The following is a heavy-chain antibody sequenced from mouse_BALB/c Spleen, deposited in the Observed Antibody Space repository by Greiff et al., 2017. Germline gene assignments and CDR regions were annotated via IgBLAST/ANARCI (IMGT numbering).Heavy chain of an antibody. Sequence: VQLQQSGPGLVKPSQSLSLTCTVTGYSITSDYAWNWIRQFPGNKLEWMGYISYSGSTSYNPSLKSRISITRDTSKNQFFLQLNSVTTEDTATYYCARSPMITTFAYWGQGTLVTVSA. V-gene: IGHV3-2*02. D-gene: IGHD2-4*01. CDR2: ISYSGST. CDR1: GYSITSDYA. CDR3: ARSPMITTFAY. J-gene: IGHJ3*01.